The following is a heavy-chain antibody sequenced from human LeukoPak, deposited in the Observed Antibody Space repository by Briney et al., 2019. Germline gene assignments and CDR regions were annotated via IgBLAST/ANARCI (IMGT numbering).Heavy chain of an antibody. Sequence: GGSLRLSCAASGFSFSSSGMHWVRQAPGKGLEWVTFISYDGDNQYYAASVKGRFTVSRSNPKNTLFLDLTSPRPEDTAVYYCTKEGLLQHCSNTTCYVDHWGQGTLVTVSS. V-gene: IGHV3-30*18. CDR1: GFSFSSSG. CDR3: TKEGLLQHCSNTTCYVDH. J-gene: IGHJ4*02. D-gene: IGHD2-2*01. CDR2: ISYDGDNQ.